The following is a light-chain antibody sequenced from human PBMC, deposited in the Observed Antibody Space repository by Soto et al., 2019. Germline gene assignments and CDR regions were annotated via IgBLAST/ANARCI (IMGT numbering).Light chain of an antibody. CDR3: QTLDTGIRVV. CDR1: SGHSSYA. CDR2: LNSDGSH. J-gene: IGLJ2*01. V-gene: IGLV4-69*01. Sequence: QLVLTQSPSASASLGASVKLTCTLNSGHSSYAIAWHQQQPEKGPRYLMKLNSDGSHSKGDGIPDRFSGSSSGAERYLTISSLQSEDEADYYCQTLDTGIRVVFGGGTKLTVL.